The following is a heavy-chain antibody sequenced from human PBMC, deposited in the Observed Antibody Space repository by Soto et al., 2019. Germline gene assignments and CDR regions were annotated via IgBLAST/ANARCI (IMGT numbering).Heavy chain of an antibody. Sequence: ASVKVSCKTSGYTFTSNYMHWVRQAPGQGQGLEWMGIINPSGGSTSYAQNFQGRVTMTRDTSTSTVYMELSSLRSEDTAVYYCARRGYGGNPARFDYWGQGTLVTVSS. V-gene: IGHV1-46*03. CDR1: GYTFTSNY. CDR3: ARRGYGGNPARFDY. CDR2: INPSGGST. J-gene: IGHJ4*02. D-gene: IGHD4-17*01.